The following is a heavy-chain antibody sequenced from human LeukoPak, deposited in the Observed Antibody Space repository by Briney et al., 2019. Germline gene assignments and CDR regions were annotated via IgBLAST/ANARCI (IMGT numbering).Heavy chain of an antibody. V-gene: IGHV3-48*04. J-gene: IGHJ6*03. CDR2: ISSSGSTI. CDR3: ARKQQAYYYMDV. Sequence: GGSLRLSCAASGFTFSSYTMSWVRQAPGKGLEWVSYISSSGSTIYYADSVKGRFTISRDNAKNSLYLQMNSLRAEDTAVYYCARKQQAYYYMDVWGKGTTVTVSS. CDR1: GFTFSSYT. D-gene: IGHD6-13*01.